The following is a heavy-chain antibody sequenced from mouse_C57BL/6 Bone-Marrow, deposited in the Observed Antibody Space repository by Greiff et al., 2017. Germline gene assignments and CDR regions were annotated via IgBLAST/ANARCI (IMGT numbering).Heavy chain of an antibody. V-gene: IGHV1-26*01. CDR1: GYTFTDYY. Sequence: EVQLQQSGPELVKPGASVKISCKASGYTFTDYYMNWVKQSHGKSLEWIGDINPNNGGTSYNQKFKGKATLTVDKSSSTAYMELRSLTSEDSAVYYCARVGAPDYWGQGTTLTVSS. CDR2: INPNNGGT. J-gene: IGHJ2*01. CDR3: ARVGAPDY.